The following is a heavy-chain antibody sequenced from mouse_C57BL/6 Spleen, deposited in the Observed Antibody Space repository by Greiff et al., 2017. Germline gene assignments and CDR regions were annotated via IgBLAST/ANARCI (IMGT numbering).Heavy chain of an antibody. CDR2: IDPSDSET. CDR1: GYTFTSYW. J-gene: IGHJ2*01. D-gene: IGHD1-1*01. CDR3: ARDGSSWDY. Sequence: QVQLKQPGAELVRPGSSVKLSCKASGYTFTSYWMHWVKQRPIQGLEWIGNIDPSDSETHYNQKFKDKATLTVDKSSSTAYMQLSSLTSEDSAVYYCARDGSSWDYWGQGTTLTVSS. V-gene: IGHV1-52*01.